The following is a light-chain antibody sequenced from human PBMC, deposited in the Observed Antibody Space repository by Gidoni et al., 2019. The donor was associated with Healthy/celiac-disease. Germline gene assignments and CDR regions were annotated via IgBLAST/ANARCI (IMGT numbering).Light chain of an antibody. CDR2: EGS. CDR1: SSDGGSYNL. V-gene: IGLV2-23*01. J-gene: IGLJ2*01. Sequence: QSALTQPASGSGSPGQSNPISCTGTSSDGGSYNLVSWYQQHPGKAPKLMIYEGSKRPSGVSNRFSGSTSGNTASLTISGLQAEDEADYYCCSYAGSSTPAVVFGGGTKLTVL. CDR3: CSYAGSSTPAVV.